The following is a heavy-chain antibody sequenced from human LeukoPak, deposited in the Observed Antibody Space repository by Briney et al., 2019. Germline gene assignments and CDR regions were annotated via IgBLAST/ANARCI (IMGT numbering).Heavy chain of an antibody. CDR3: ARDGSGFDGYYCYGMDV. D-gene: IGHD1-14*01. Sequence: GASVKVSCKASGYTFTSYYMHWVRQAPGQGLEWMGIINPSGGSTSYAQKFQGRVTMTRDTSTSTVYMELSSLRSEDTAVYYCARDGSGFDGYYCYGMDVWGQGTTVTVSS. J-gene: IGHJ6*02. CDR2: INPSGGST. V-gene: IGHV1-46*01. CDR1: GYTFTSYY.